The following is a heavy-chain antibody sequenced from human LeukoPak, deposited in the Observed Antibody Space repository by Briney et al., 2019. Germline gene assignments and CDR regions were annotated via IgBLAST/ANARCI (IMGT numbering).Heavy chain of an antibody. Sequence: SQTLSLTCAISGDSVSSNSAAWNWIRESPSRGLEWLGRTIYRSKWSNDYAVSVKSRITINPDTSKNHFSLQLNSVTPEDTGVYYCARGYYDNSGHYYFDYWGQGTLVTVSS. CDR3: ARGYYDNSGHYYFDY. D-gene: IGHD3-22*01. CDR2: TIYRSKWSN. J-gene: IGHJ4*02. CDR1: GDSVSSNSAA. V-gene: IGHV6-1*01.